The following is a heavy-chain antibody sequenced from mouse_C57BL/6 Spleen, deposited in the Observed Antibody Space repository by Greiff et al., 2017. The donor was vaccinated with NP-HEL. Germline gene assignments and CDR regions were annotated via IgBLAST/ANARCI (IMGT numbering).Heavy chain of an antibody. CDR3: ARYYYGIYAMDY. Sequence: QVQLQQPGAELVKPGASVKLSCKASGYTFTSYWMHWVKQRPGQGLEWIGEIDPSDSYTNYNQKFKGKSTLTVDKSSSTAYMQLSSLTSEDSAVYYCARYYYGIYAMDYWGQGTSVTVSS. V-gene: IGHV1-69*01. J-gene: IGHJ4*01. D-gene: IGHD1-1*01. CDR1: GYTFTSYW. CDR2: IDPSDSYT.